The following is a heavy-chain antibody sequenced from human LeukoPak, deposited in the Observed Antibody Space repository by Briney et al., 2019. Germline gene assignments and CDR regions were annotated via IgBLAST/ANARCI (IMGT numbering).Heavy chain of an antibody. Sequence: SETLSLTCTVSGGSISSGGYYWSWIRQPPGKGLEWIGYIYHSGSTYYNPSLKSRVTISVDRSKNQFPLKLSSVTAADTAVYYCARDYTIGTFDIWGQGTMVTVSS. V-gene: IGHV4-30-2*01. CDR3: ARDYTIGTFDI. D-gene: IGHD3-16*01. CDR1: GGSISSGGYY. CDR2: IYHSGST. J-gene: IGHJ3*02.